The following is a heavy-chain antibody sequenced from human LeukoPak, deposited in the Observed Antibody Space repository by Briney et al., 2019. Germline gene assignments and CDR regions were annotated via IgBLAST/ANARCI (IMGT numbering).Heavy chain of an antibody. CDR1: GGSISSYY. D-gene: IGHD1-26*01. V-gene: IGHV4-59*01. CDR3: ARAQWEWYPYYYYMEV. J-gene: IGHJ6*03. Sequence: SETLSLTCTVSGGSISSYYWSWIRQPPGKGLEWTGYIYYSGSTNYNPSLKSRVTISVDTSKNQFSLKLSSVTAADTAVYYCARAQWEWYPYYYYMEVWGKGTTVTVSS. CDR2: IYYSGST.